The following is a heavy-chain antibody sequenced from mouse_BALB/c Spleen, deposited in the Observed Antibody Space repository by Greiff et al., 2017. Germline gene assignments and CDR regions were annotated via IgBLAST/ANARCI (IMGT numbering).Heavy chain of an antibody. CDR2: IDPYNGGT. J-gene: IGHJ4*01. V-gene: IGHV1S135*01. D-gene: IGHD2-3*01. CDR3: ARSLYDGYFHYYAMDY. CDR1: GYAFTSYN. Sequence: EVKLQESGPELVKPGASVKVSCKASGYAFTSYNMYWVKQSHGKSLEWIGYIDPYNGGTSYNQKFKGKATLTVDKSSSTAYMHLNSLTSEDSAVYYCARSLYDGYFHYYAMDYWGQGTSVTVSS.